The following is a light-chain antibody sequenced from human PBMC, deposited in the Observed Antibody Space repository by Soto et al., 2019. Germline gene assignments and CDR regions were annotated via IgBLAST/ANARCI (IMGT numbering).Light chain of an antibody. CDR2: DAS. CDR3: QQYNSYWRT. CDR1: QTISNW. V-gene: IGKV1-5*01. J-gene: IGKJ1*01. Sequence: DIQMTQSPSTLSASVGDRVTITCRASQTISNWLAWYQQKPGKAPKLLIYDASSLESGVPSRFSGSGSGTEFPLTISSLQPDDFATYYCQQYNSYWRTFGQGTKVEIK.